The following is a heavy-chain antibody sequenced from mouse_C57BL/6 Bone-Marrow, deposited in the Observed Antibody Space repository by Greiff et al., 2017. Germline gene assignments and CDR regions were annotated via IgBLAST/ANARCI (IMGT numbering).Heavy chain of an antibody. CDR2: IDPEIGDT. J-gene: IGHJ2*01. CDR1: GFNIKDDY. Sequence: EVQLQQSGAELVRPGASVKLSCTASGFNIKDDYIHWVKQRPEQGLEWIGWIDPEIGDTEYASKFQGKATIPSDTSSNTAYLPLSSLTSEDTAVYYCSSFDGNYCDFWGQGTPLTVAS. D-gene: IGHD2-3*01. V-gene: IGHV14-4*01. CDR3: SSFDGNYCDF.